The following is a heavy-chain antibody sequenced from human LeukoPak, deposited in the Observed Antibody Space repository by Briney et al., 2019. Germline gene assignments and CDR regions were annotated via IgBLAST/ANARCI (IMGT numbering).Heavy chain of an antibody. D-gene: IGHD2-21*01. CDR1: GFTFSDFW. CDR3: ARGAYCGGGGICPAPFEY. J-gene: IGHJ4*02. Sequence: GGSLRLSCAGSGFTFSDFWMTWVRQTPGKGLEWVARIRNKPHTYTIEYAASVRGRFSISRDDSKNSLYLQMNSLRTDDTAVYYCARGAYCGGGGICPAPFEYWGQGTLVTVSS. V-gene: IGHV3-72*01. CDR2: IRNKPHTYTI.